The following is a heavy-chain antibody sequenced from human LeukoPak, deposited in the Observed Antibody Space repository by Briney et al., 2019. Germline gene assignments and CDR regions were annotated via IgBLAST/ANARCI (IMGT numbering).Heavy chain of an antibody. Sequence: SQTLSLTCSVPGGSISSGPYFWSWIRQSPGQGLEWIGYIWPSGSTNYNPSLSGRVAISLDKSRNHFTLMVTAVTAADTAVYYCARAGDGYNRPFDYWGQGTLVTVSS. CDR3: ARAGDGYNRPFDY. CDR2: IWPSGST. V-gene: IGHV4-30-2*06. D-gene: IGHD5-24*01. J-gene: IGHJ4*02. CDR1: GGSISSGPYF.